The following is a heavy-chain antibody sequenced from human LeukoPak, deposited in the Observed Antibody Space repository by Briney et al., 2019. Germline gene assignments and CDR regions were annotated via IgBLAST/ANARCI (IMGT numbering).Heavy chain of an antibody. Sequence: GGSLRLSCAASGFTFSTYWMSWVRQAPGKGLEWVSTVSGSGGNKYYADSVKGRFTISRDNSRNTQYLQISSLRAEDTALYYCAKENGYKTTHFDYWGQGTLVSVSS. CDR2: VSGSGGNK. CDR3: AKENGYKTTHFDY. CDR1: GFTFSTYW. V-gene: IGHV3-23*01. D-gene: IGHD5-24*01. J-gene: IGHJ4*02.